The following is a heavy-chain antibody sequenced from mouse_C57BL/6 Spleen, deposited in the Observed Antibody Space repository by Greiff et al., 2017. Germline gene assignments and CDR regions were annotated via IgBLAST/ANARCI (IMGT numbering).Heavy chain of an antibody. CDR1: GYTFTSYG. J-gene: IGHJ3*01. D-gene: IGHD2-4*01. CDR2: IYPRSGNT. V-gene: IGHV1-81*01. CDR3: ARRGYDYDKAWFAY. Sequence: QVQLQQSGAELARPGASVKLSCKASGYTFTSYGISWVKQRTGQGLEWIGEIYPRSGNTYYNEKFKGKAKLTADKSSSTAYMELRSLTSEDSAVYFCARRGYDYDKAWFAYWGQGTLVTVSA.